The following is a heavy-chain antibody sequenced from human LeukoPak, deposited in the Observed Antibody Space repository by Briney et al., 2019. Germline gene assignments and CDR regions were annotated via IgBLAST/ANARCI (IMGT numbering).Heavy chain of an antibody. J-gene: IGHJ4*02. V-gene: IGHV3-15*01. CDR2: IKSKTDGGTT. Sequence: GGSLRLSCAASGFTFSNAWMSWVRQAPGKGLEWVGRIKSKTDGGTTDYAENVKGRFTISRDDSKNTLYLQMNSLKTEDTAVYYCITFSMIVVVITDWGQGTLVTVSS. CDR3: ITFSMIVVVITD. D-gene: IGHD3-22*01. CDR1: GFTFSNAW.